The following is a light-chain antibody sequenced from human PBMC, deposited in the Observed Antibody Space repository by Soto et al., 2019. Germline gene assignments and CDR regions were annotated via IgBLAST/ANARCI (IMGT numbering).Light chain of an antibody. V-gene: IGLV2-11*01. Sequence: QSALTQPRSVSGSPGQSVTVSCTGTSSDVGGYDFVSWYQQHPGKAPKLMIYDVTKRPSGVPDRFSGSKSGNTASLTISGLQAEDEAVYFCCSYAAKYVYVFATGTKVIVL. CDR3: CSYAAKYVYV. J-gene: IGLJ1*01. CDR1: SSDVGGYDF. CDR2: DVT.